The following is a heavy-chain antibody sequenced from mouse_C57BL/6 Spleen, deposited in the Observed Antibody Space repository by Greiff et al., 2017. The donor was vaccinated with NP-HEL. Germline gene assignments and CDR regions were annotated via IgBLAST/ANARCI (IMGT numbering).Heavy chain of an antibody. CDR1: GYTFTSYT. V-gene: IGHV1-4*01. CDR3: ARSYGNYPYYYARDY. Sequence: QVQLQQSGAELARPGASVKMSCKASGYTFTSYTMHWVKQRPGQGLEWIGYINPSSGYTKYNQKFKDKATLTADKSSSTAYMQLSSLTSEDSAVYDCARSYGNYPYYYARDYGGQGTSVTVAS. J-gene: IGHJ4*01. D-gene: IGHD2-1*01. CDR2: INPSSGYT.